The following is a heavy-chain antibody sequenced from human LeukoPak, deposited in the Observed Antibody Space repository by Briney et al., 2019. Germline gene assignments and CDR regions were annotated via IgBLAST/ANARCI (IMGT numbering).Heavy chain of an antibody. CDR2: IYPGDSDT. J-gene: IGHJ6*02. V-gene: IGHV5-51*01. Sequence: GESLKISCKGSGYSFTSYWIGWVRQMPGKGLEWTGIIYPGDSDTRYSPSFQGQVTISADKSISTAYLQWSSLKASDTAMYYCARYSSSSSGPYYYYGMDVWGQGTTVTVSS. CDR3: ARYSSSSSGPYYYYGMDV. D-gene: IGHD6-6*01. CDR1: GYSFTSYW.